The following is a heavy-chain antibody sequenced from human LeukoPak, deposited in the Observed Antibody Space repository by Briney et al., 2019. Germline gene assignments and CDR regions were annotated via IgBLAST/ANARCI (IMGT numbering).Heavy chain of an antibody. CDR2: IYYSGST. CDR1: GGSISSSSYY. Sequence: PSETQSLTCTVSGGSISSSSYYWGWIRQPPGKGLEWLGSIYYSGSTYYNPSLKSRVTISVDTSKNQFSLKLSSVTAADTAVYYCARQASYSGSYSDYWGQGTLVTVSS. CDR3: ARQASYSGSYSDY. J-gene: IGHJ4*02. V-gene: IGHV4-39*01. D-gene: IGHD1-26*01.